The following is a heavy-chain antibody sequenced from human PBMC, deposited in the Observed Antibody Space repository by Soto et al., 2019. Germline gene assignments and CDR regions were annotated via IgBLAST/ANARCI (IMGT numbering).Heavy chain of an antibody. Sequence: LRLSCAASGFTFSSYEMNWVRQAPGKGLEWVSYISSSGSTTNYPDSVRGRFTISRDNAKNSLFLQMNSLRVEDTAVYYCAPAPTGLDVWGQGTTVTVSS. V-gene: IGHV3-48*03. CDR2: ISSSGSTT. D-gene: IGHD1-1*01. J-gene: IGHJ6*02. CDR1: GFTFSSYE. CDR3: APAPTGLDV.